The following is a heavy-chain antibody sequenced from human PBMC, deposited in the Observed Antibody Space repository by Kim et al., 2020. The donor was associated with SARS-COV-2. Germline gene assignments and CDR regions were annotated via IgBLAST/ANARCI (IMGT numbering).Heavy chain of an antibody. V-gene: IGHV3-43D*03. Sequence: GWSLRHSCVTSGFTFEDYAMHWVRQAPGRGLEWVSLISWDGSDIYYEDSVKGRFTISRDNAKNSLYLKMNSLRPEDTAFYYCAKDIGFSVLGATDGMIDYWGRGTLVTVSS. J-gene: IGHJ4*02. CDR2: ISWDGSDI. CDR1: GFTFEDYA. CDR3: AKDIGFSVLGATDGMIDY. D-gene: IGHD1-26*01.